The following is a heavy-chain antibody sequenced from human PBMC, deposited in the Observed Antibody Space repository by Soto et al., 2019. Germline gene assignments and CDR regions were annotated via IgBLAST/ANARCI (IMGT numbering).Heavy chain of an antibody. D-gene: IGHD3-3*01. CDR1: GYTFTSYD. J-gene: IGHJ3*01. CDR2: MNPNSGNT. V-gene: IGHV1-8*01. CDR3: AVPSRNYDFWSGYSFDF. Sequence: QVQLVQSGAEVKKPGASVKVSCKASGYTFTSYDINWVRQATGQGLEWMGWMNPNSGNTGYAQKFQGRVTMTRNTTTSTANMGLSSLRSEDTAGYYCAVPSRNYDFWSGYSFDFWGQGTMVTVSS.